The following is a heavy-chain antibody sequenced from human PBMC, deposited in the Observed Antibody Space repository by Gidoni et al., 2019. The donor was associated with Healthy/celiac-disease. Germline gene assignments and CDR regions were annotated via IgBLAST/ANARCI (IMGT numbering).Heavy chain of an antibody. Sequence: QVQLVQSGAEVKKPGASVKVSCKASGYTFTSYGISWVRQAPGQGLEWMGWISAYNGNTNYAQKLQGRVTMTTDTSTSTAYMELRSLRSDDTAVYYCARGVYYYDSSGYARIIDYWGQGTLVTVSS. D-gene: IGHD3-22*01. V-gene: IGHV1-18*01. CDR1: GYTFTSYG. CDR2: ISAYNGNT. CDR3: ARGVYYYDSSGYARIIDY. J-gene: IGHJ4*02.